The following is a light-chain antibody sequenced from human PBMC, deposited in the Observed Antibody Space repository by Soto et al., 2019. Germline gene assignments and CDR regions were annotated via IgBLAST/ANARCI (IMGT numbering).Light chain of an antibody. Sequence: IVMTQSPDSLAVSLGERATINCKSSQSVLYTSNNKNYLAWYNQKPGQPPKLLISWASTRESGFPDRFSGSGSGTDFTLTISRLQAEDVAVYYGQHYYKLPYTCVKGTKLEI. J-gene: IGKJ2*01. CDR2: WAS. CDR3: QHYYKLPYT. V-gene: IGKV4-1*01. CDR1: QSVLYTSNNKNY.